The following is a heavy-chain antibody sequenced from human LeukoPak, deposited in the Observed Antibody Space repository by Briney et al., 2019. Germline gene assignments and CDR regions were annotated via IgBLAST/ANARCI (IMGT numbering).Heavy chain of an antibody. J-gene: IGHJ4*02. CDR2: ISAGGDST. CDR1: GFTFSSSA. Sequence: GGSLRPSCAASGFTFSSSAMSWVRQAPGKGLEWVSGISAGGDSTYYADSVKGRITISRDNSKNTLYLQMNSLRAEDTAVYYCAKLFWSGYYSGNSPIDYWGQGTLVTVSS. CDR3: AKLFWSGYYSGNSPIDY. D-gene: IGHD3-3*01. V-gene: IGHV3-23*01.